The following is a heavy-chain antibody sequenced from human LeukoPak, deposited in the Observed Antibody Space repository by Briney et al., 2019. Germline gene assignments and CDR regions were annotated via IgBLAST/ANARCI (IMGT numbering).Heavy chain of an antibody. J-gene: IGHJ6*03. CDR3: ARRGYCSSTSCYLNYYYYMDV. V-gene: IGHV1-2*02. D-gene: IGHD2-2*01. CDR2: INPNSGGT. Sequence: GASVKVSCKASGYTFTGYYMHWVRQAPGQGLEWMGWINPNSGGTNYAQKLQGRVTMTTDTSTSTAYMELRSLRSDDTAVYYCARRGYCSSTSCYLNYYYYMDVWGKGTTVTISS. CDR1: GYTFTGYY.